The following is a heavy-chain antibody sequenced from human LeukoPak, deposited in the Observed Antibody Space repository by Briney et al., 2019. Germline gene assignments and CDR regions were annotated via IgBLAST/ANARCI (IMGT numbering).Heavy chain of an antibody. CDR2: IGQDGSQK. Sequence: GGSLRLSCAASGFTFSTYWMTWVRQAPGKGLEWVAHIGQDGSQKSYVDSVRGRFTISRDNAKNSLYLQTNSLRVEDTAVYYCARATTIAPGTLDSWGQGTLVTVSS. J-gene: IGHJ4*02. V-gene: IGHV3-7*01. CDR1: GFTFSTYW. D-gene: IGHD4-11*01. CDR3: ARATTIAPGTLDS.